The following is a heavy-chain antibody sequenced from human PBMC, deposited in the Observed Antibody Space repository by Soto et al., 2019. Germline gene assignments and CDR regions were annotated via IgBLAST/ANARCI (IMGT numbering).Heavy chain of an antibody. D-gene: IGHD3-22*01. J-gene: IGHJ4*02. CDR1: GFTFSDYY. Sequence: GGSLRLSCAASGFTFSDYYMSWIRQAPGKGLEWVGRIKSKTDGGTTDYAAPVKGRFTISRDDSKNTLYLQMNSLKTEDTAVYYCTTQYYHDSSGYYYNRFDYWGQGTLVTVSS. V-gene: IGHV3-15*01. CDR3: TTQYYHDSSGYYYNRFDY. CDR2: IKSKTDGGTT.